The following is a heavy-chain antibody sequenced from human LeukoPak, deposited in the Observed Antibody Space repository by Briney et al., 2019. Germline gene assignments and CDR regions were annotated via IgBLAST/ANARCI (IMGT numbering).Heavy chain of an antibody. J-gene: IGHJ4*02. V-gene: IGHV4-39*01. D-gene: IGHD6-13*01. CDR2: VDYSGST. CDR3: ARLNVFSYRSDY. Sequence: PSETLSLTCAVSGGSICSNSYCWAWIRQPPGKWLEWIGSVDYSGSTYHNPSLKSRVTISVDTSKNQFSLKLSSVTAADTAVYYCARLNVFSYRSDYWGQGTLVTVSS. CDR1: GGSICSNSYC.